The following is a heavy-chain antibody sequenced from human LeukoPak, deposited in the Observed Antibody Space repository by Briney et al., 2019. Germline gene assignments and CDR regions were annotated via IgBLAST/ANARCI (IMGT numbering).Heavy chain of an antibody. CDR2: IGWNGGCI. Sequence: GGSLTLSCAASGFSFDDYAMHWVRQAPGKGLEWVSGIGWNGGCIVYADSVKGRVTISRNNGKNSLYVQMNSLRVEDTTLYYCVKLTSAGFGDSWGQGTLVTVSS. CDR1: GFSFDDYA. D-gene: IGHD6-13*01. CDR3: VKLTSAGFGDS. V-gene: IGHV3-9*01. J-gene: IGHJ4*02.